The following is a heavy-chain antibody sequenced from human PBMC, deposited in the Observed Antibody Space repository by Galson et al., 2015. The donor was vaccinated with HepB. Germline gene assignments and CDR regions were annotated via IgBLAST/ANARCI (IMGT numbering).Heavy chain of an antibody. CDR3: ATAKILLWFGEFSGYYYGMDV. D-gene: IGHD3-10*01. J-gene: IGHJ6*02. CDR2: FDPEDGET. CDR1: GYTLTELS. V-gene: IGHV1-24*01. Sequence: CKVSGYTLTELSMHWVRQAPGKGLEWMGGFDPEDGETIYAQKFQGRVTMTEDTSTDTAYMELSSLRSEDTAVYYCATAKILLWFGEFSGYYYGMDVWGQGTTVTVSS.